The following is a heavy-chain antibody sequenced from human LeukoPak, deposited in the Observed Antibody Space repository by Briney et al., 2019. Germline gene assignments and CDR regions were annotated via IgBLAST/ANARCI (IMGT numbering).Heavy chain of an antibody. CDR1: GYSFTSYW. Sequence: GESLKISCQGFGYSFTSYWIGWVRQMPGKGMEWMGVIYPGDFRIRYDPSFQGQVTISVDKSINTAYLQWVSLRASDSAMYYCACRDLTSTWSFPWGQGTLVTVFS. J-gene: IGHJ5*02. CDR2: IYPGDFRI. D-gene: IGHD6-13*01. CDR3: ACRDLTSTWSFP. V-gene: IGHV5-51*01.